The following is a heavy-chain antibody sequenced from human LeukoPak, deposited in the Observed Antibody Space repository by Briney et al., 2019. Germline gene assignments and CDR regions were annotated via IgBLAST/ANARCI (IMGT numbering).Heavy chain of an antibody. CDR1: GYTLTELS. Sequence: ASVKVSCKVSGYTLTELSMHWVRQAPAKGLEWMGGFDPEDGETIYAQKFQGRVTMTEDTSTDTAYMELSSLRSEDTAVYYCATVGRENYYDSSGYPYDYWGQGTLVTVSS. D-gene: IGHD3-22*01. J-gene: IGHJ4*02. CDR2: FDPEDGET. V-gene: IGHV1-24*01. CDR3: ATVGRENYYDSSGYPYDY.